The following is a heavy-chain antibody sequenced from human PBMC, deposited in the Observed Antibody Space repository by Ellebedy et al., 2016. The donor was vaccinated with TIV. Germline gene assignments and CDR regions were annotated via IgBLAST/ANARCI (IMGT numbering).Heavy chain of an antibody. J-gene: IGHJ4*02. CDR3: AREIAVAGTGGVGD. D-gene: IGHD6-19*01. V-gene: IGHV3-33*01. CDR1: GFTFSSYG. Sequence: PGGSLRLSCAASGFTFSSYGMHWVRQAPGKGLEWVAVIWYDGSNKYYADSVKGRFTISRDNSKNTLYLQMNSLRAEDTAVYYCAREIAVAGTGGVGDWGQGTLVTVSS. CDR2: IWYDGSNK.